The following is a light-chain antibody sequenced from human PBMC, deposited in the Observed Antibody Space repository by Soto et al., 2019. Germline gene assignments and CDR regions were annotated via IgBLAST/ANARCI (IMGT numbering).Light chain of an antibody. CDR2: RAS. CDR1: QSVSDN. Sequence: EVMMTQSPATLYVSPGERVTLSCRASQSVSDNLAWYQQKPGQGPRLLVYRASTRTLGIPARFSGSESGTEFTLTISSLQSEDFAVYYCQQYNSWPITFGQGTRLGI. CDR3: QQYNSWPIT. V-gene: IGKV3-15*01. J-gene: IGKJ5*01.